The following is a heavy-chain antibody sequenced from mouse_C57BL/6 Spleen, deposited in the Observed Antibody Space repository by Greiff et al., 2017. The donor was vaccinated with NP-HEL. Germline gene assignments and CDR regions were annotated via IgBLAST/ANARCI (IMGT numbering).Heavy chain of an antibody. CDR1: GYSFTGYY. CDR2: INPSTGGT. D-gene: IGHD4-1*01. Sequence: EVQLQESGPELVKPGASVKISCKASGYSFTGYYMNRVKQSPEKSLEWIGEINPSTGGTTYNQKFKAKATLTVDKSSSTAYMQLKSLTSEDSAVYYCARGLTGTRYFDVWGTGTTVTVSS. J-gene: IGHJ1*03. V-gene: IGHV1-42*01. CDR3: ARGLTGTRYFDV.